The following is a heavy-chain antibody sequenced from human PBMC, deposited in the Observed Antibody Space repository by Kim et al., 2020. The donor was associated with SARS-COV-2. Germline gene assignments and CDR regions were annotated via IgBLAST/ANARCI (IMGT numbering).Heavy chain of an antibody. CDR3: ASTFWSGYTNWFDP. Sequence: GHWLRWMGWINTNPRNPTYAQGFTGRFVFSLDTSVSTAYLQISSLKAEDTAVYYCASTFWSGYTNWFDPWGQGTLVTVSS. V-gene: IGHV7-4-1*02. CDR2: INTNPRNP. D-gene: IGHD3-3*01. J-gene: IGHJ5*02.